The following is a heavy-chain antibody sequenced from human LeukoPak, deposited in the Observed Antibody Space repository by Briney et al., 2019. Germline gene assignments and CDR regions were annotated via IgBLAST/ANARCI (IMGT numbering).Heavy chain of an antibody. J-gene: IGHJ3*02. CDR2: ISSSSSTI. D-gene: IGHD3-22*01. CDR1: GFTFSSYG. V-gene: IGHV3-48*01. CDR3: ARSPEVVVENDAFDI. Sequence: GGSLRLSCAASGFTFSSYGMHWVRQAPGKGLEWVSYISSSSSTIYCADSVKGRFTISRDNAKNSLYLQMNSLRAEDTAVYYCARSPEVVVENDAFDIWGQGTMVTVSS.